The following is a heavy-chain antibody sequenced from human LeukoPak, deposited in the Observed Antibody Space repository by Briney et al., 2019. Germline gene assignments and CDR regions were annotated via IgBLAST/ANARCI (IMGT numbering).Heavy chain of an antibody. J-gene: IGHJ4*02. D-gene: IGHD3-22*01. CDR2: IYYSGST. V-gene: IGHV4-59*01. CDR3: ARGEDSSGYYYDY. CDR1: GGSISSYY. Sequence: PSETLSLTCTVSGGSISSYYWSWLRQPPGKGLEWIGYIYYSGSTNYNPSLKSRVTISVDTSKNQFSLKLSSVTAADTAVYYCARGEDSSGYYYDYWGQGTLVTVSS.